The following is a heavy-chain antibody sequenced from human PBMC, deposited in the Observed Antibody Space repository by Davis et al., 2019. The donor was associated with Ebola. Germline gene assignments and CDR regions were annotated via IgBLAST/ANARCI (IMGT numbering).Heavy chain of an antibody. D-gene: IGHD1-26*01. J-gene: IGHJ4*02. Sequence: GGSLRLSCAASGFTFSSYWMTWVRQAPGKGLEWVANIRQDGAEKYYVGSVKGRFIISRDNAKNSVYLQMNSLRAEDTAVYYCARGFLVTRVGATTSADYWGQGTLVTVSS. CDR2: IRQDGAEK. CDR1: GFTFSSYW. CDR3: ARGFLVTRVGATTSADY. V-gene: IGHV3-7*01.